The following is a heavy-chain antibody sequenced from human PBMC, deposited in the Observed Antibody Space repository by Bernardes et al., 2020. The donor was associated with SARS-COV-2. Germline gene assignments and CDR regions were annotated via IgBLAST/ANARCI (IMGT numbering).Heavy chain of an antibody. CDR2: ISTSGST. CDR1: GGSISIGSYS. V-gene: IGHV4-61*02. Sequence: SETLSLTCTVSGGSISIGSYSWSWIRQPAGKGLDWIGRISTSGSTNYNPSLKSRVTISVDPSKNQFSLNLSSVTAADTAIYYCARDRNWGLDWYLDLWGRGTLVTVSS. CDR3: ARDRNWGLDWYLDL. J-gene: IGHJ2*01. D-gene: IGHD7-27*01.